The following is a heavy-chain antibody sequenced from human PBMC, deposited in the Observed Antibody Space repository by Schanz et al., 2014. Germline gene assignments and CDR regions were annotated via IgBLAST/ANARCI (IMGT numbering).Heavy chain of an antibody. CDR3: ARDRLECGAECYSVEVFEI. V-gene: IGHV1-69*04. Sequence: QVQLVQSGAEVKKPGSSMKVSCKASGGTFSTYPINWLRQAPGQGLEWMGRIIPSLGLAKYEQKFQDKVTITADTSTTTAYMELSGLRSEDTAVYYCARDRLECGAECYSVEVFEIWGQGTLXTVSS. CDR1: GGTFSTYP. CDR2: IIPSLGLA. D-gene: IGHD2-21*01. J-gene: IGHJ4*02.